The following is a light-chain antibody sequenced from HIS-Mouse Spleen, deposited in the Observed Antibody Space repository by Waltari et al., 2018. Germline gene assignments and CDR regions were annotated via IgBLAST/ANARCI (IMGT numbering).Light chain of an antibody. CDR3: QQYKSYSMYT. V-gene: IGKV1-5*03. Sequence: DIQMTQSPSTLSASVGDRVTITCRASQSISSWLAWYQQKPGKAPKLLIYKASSLESGVPSRFSGSGSGTEFTLTISSLQHDDFATYDCQQYKSYSMYTFGQGTKLEIK. J-gene: IGKJ2*01. CDR1: QSISSW. CDR2: KAS.